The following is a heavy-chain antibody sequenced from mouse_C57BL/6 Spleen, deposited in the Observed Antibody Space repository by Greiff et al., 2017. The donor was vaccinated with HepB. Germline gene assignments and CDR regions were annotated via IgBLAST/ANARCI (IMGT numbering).Heavy chain of an antibody. CDR3: TRRGNSPYYFDY. J-gene: IGHJ2*01. D-gene: IGHD2-1*01. CDR2: IDPETGGT. CDR1: GYTFTDYE. V-gene: IGHV1-15*01. Sequence: QVQLQQPGAELVRPGASVTLSCKASGYTFTDYEMHWVKQTPVHGLEWIGAIDPETGGTAYNQKFKGKAILTADKSSSTAYMELRSLTSEDSAVYYCTRRGNSPYYFDYWGQGTTLTVSS.